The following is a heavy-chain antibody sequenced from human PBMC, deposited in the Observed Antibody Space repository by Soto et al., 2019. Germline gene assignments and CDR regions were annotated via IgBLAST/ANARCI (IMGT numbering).Heavy chain of an antibody. V-gene: IGHV3-33*01. CDR3: ASQAFDY. Sequence: GSLRLSCTASGFIFRDYGMQWVRQAPGKGLEWLAFIWHDGSKKYYADSLKGRFTISRDNSKNTMYLQMSSPTVEDTAVYYCASQAFDYWGQGTLVTVS. J-gene: IGHJ4*02. CDR2: IWHDGSKK. CDR1: GFIFRDYG.